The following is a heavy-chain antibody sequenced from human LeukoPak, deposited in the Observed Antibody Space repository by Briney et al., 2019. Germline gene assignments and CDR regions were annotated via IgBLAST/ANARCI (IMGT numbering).Heavy chain of an antibody. Sequence: GGSLRLSCAASGFTFDDYGMSWVRQAPGKGLEWVSGISWNGGSTGYADSVKARFPISRDNAKNSLYLKMNSLRAEDTALYYCARDEKAFRCYYDSSGYYGYWGQGTLVTVSS. J-gene: IGHJ4*02. D-gene: IGHD3-22*01. V-gene: IGHV3-20*04. CDR2: ISWNGGST. CDR1: GFTFDDYG. CDR3: ARDEKAFRCYYDSSGYYGY.